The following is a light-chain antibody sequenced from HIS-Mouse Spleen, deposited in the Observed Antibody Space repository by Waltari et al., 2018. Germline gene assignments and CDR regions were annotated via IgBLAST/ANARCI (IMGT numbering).Light chain of an antibody. CDR3: MQALQTWT. V-gene: IGKV2-28*01. CDR2: LGS. Sequence: DIVMTQSPLSLPVTLGEPASISCRSSQSLLHSNGYHYLAWYLQKPGQSPQLLIYLGSNRASGVPDRFSGSGSGTDVTLKISRVEAEDVGVYYCMQALQTWTFGQGTKVEIK. CDR1: QSLLHSNGYHY. J-gene: IGKJ1*01.